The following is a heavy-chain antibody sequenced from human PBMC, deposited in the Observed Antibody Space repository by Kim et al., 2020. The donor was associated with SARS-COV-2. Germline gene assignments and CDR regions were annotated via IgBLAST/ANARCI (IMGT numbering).Heavy chain of an antibody. CDR3: ATHFPRRFPMDV. D-gene: IGHD3-10*01. V-gene: IGHV5-51*01. CDR2: T. J-gene: IGHJ6*02. Sequence: TSYNPCIQGQVTISPDKSTSTAYRQWSSLKASDTAMYYCATHFPRRFPMDVWGQGTTVTVSS.